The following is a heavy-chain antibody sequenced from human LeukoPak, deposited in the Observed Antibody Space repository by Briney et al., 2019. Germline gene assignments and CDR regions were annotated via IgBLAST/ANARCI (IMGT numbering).Heavy chain of an antibody. V-gene: IGHV3-48*01. CDR1: GFTFSSYS. J-gene: IGHJ4*02. CDR3: ARVTGYMIEDYFDY. CDR2: ISSSSSTI. D-gene: IGHD3-22*01. Sequence: HSGGSLRLSCAASGFTFSSYSMNWVRQAPGKGLEWVLYISSSSSTIYYADSVKGRFTISRDNAKNSLYLQMNSLRAEDTAVYYCARVTGYMIEDYFDYWGQGTLVTVSS.